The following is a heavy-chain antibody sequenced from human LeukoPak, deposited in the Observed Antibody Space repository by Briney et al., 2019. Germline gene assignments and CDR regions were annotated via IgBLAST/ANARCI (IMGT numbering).Heavy chain of an antibody. Sequence: GGSLRLSCTASGFTVSSNYMSWVRQAPGKGLEWVSVIYSGGGTYYADSVKGRFTISRDNSKNTLYLQMNSLRAEDTAVYYCARGASRDGSGYWGQGTLVTVSS. J-gene: IGHJ4*02. CDR3: ARGASRDGSGY. CDR2: IYSGGGT. D-gene: IGHD5-24*01. CDR1: GFTVSSNY. V-gene: IGHV3-66*01.